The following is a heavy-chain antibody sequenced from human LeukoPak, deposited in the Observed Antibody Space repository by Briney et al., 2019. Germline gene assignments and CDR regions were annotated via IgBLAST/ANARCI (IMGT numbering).Heavy chain of an antibody. Sequence: GGSLRLSCAASGFTFRSHAMHWVRQAPGKGLEWVAFISWDGTKKSYGDSVKGRFTISRDNLKNTLYLHLDSLRVEDTAVYYCSRDPEMQYWFDPWGQGSLVSVSS. CDR2: ISWDGTKK. J-gene: IGHJ5*02. CDR1: GFTFRSHA. V-gene: IGHV3-30-3*01. CDR3: SRDPEMQYWFDP.